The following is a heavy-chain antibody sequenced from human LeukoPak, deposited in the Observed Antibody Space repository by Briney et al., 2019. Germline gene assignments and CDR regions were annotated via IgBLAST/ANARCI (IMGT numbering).Heavy chain of an antibody. D-gene: IGHD6-19*01. Sequence: GSLRLSCAASGFPFSSYWMSWVRQAPGKGLEWVANIKQDGSEKYYVDSVKGRFTISRDNAKDSLYLQMNSLRAEDTAVYYCAREGYSSGWYCGYWGQGTLVTVSS. CDR2: IKQDGSEK. CDR3: AREGYSSGWYCGY. J-gene: IGHJ4*02. V-gene: IGHV3-7*01. CDR1: GFPFSSYW.